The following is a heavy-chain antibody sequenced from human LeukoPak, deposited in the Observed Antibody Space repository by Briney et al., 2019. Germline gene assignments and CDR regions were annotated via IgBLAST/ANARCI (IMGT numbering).Heavy chain of an antibody. CDR2: ISYDGSNK. J-gene: IGHJ5*02. Sequence: PGGSLRLSCAASGFTYSSYAMHWVRQAPGKGLEWVAVISYDGSNKYYADSVKGRFTISRDNSKNTLYLQMNSLRAEDTAVYYCARDAVSGYYYNWFDPWGQGTLVTVSS. D-gene: IGHD3-22*01. CDR3: ARDAVSGYYYNWFDP. CDR1: GFTYSSYA. V-gene: IGHV3-30-3*01.